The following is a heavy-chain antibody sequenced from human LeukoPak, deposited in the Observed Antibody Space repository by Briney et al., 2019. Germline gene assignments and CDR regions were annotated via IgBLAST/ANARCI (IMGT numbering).Heavy chain of an antibody. D-gene: IGHD5-12*01. V-gene: IGHV3-21*01. Sequence: GGSLRLSCAASGFTFSSYSMNWVCQAPGKGLEWVSSISSSSGYIYYADSVKGRFTISRDNAKNSLYLQMNSLRAEDTAVYYCARDASGGYDSGYWGQGTLVTVSS. CDR2: ISSSSGYI. CDR3: ARDASGGYDSGY. J-gene: IGHJ4*02. CDR1: GFTFSSYS.